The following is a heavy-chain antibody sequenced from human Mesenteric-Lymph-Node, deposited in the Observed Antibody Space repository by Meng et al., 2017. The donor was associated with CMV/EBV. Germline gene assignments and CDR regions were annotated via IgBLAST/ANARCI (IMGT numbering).Heavy chain of an antibody. J-gene: IGHJ4*02. Sequence: ASVKVSCKASGYNFIDYYMNWVRQAPGQGLEWMGVINPSGGSTSYAQKFQGRVTMTRDTSTSTVYMELRSLSSEDTAEYYCARDEDGYNGSFQYWGQGTLVTVSS. V-gene: IGHV1-46*01. CDR2: INPSGGST. CDR1: GYNFIDYY. CDR3: ARDEDGYNGSFQY. D-gene: IGHD5-24*01.